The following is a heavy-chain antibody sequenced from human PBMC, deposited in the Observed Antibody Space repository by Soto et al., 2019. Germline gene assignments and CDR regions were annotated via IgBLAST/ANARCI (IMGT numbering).Heavy chain of an antibody. D-gene: IGHD2-15*01. CDR1: GAPITINY. Sequence: SETLSLTCTVSGAPITINYWSWIRQAPGKGLEWIGYIYYSGSTTYNPSLKSRVTMSADTSKDQFSLKLNSVTAADTAVYYCARDAGGPYDHWGPGXLVTVYS. V-gene: IGHV4-59*01. CDR3: ARDAGGPYDH. J-gene: IGHJ4*01. CDR2: IYYSGST.